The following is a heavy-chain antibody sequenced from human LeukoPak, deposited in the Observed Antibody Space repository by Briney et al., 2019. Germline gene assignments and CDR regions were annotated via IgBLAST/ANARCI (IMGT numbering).Heavy chain of an antibody. V-gene: IGHV3-23*01. D-gene: IGHD3-3*02. Sequence: GGSLRLSCAASGFTFSSYAMSWVRQAPGKGLEWVSGISGSGDSTYYADSVEGRFTISRDNSKNTLYLQMNSLRAEDTAVYYCAKDHIFESGFISKYYLDYWGQGTLVTVSS. CDR3: AKDHIFESGFISKYYLDY. CDR1: GFTFSSYA. CDR2: ISGSGDST. J-gene: IGHJ4*02.